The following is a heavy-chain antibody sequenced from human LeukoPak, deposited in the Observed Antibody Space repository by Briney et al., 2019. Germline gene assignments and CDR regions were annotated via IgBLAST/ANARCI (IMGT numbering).Heavy chain of an antibody. Sequence: GGSLRLSCTASGFTFGDYAMSWVRQAPGKGPEWVGRIKSKTDGGTTDYAAPVKGRFTISRDDSKNTLYLQMNSLKTEDTAVYYCTTGRVYDFWSGYYPRPNAEYFQHWGQGTLVAVSS. V-gene: IGHV3-15*01. CDR3: TTGRVYDFWSGYYPRPNAEYFQH. J-gene: IGHJ1*01. CDR2: IKSKTDGGTT. D-gene: IGHD3-3*01. CDR1: GFTFGDYA.